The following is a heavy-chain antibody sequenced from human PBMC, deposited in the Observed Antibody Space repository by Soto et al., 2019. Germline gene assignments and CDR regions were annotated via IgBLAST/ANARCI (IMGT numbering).Heavy chain of an antibody. V-gene: IGHV3-48*03. D-gene: IGHD4-17*01. CDR2: ISSSGSTI. J-gene: IGHJ6*02. CDR3: ARVITSTTVTHYYYYYGMDV. Sequence: VQLVESGGGLVQPGGSLRLSCAASGFTFSSYEMNWVRQAPGKGLEWVSYISSSGSTIYYADSVKGRFTISRDNAKNSLYLQMNSLRAEDTAVYYCARVITSTTVTHYYYYYGMDVWGQGTTVTVSS. CDR1: GFTFSSYE.